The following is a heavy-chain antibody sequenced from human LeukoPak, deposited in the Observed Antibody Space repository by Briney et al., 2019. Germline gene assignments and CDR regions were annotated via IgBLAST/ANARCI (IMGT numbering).Heavy chain of an antibody. Sequence: GMSLRLSCAASGVTLSPYGMHWVRQAPGKELEWVAVISYEGGTQHYADSVKGRFIISRDNPRNTLYLQMNILRTEDTAVYYCAKEGTPQVSTWYDLWGQGTQVIVSS. CDR2: ISYEGGTQ. CDR3: AKEGTPQVSTWYDL. D-gene: IGHD3-10*01. V-gene: IGHV3-30*18. J-gene: IGHJ5*02. CDR1: GVTLSPYG.